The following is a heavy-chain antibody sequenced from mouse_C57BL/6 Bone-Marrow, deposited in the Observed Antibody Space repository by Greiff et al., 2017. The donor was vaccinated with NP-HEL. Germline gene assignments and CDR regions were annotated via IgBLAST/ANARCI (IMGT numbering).Heavy chain of an antibody. Sequence: VKLMESGAELARPGASVKLSCKASGYTFTSYGISWVKQRTGQGLEWIGEIYPRSGNTYYNEKFKGKATLTADKSSSTAYMALRSLTSEDSAVYFCARIYYYGSSWFDYWGQGTTLTVSS. J-gene: IGHJ2*01. V-gene: IGHV1-81*01. CDR1: GYTFTSYG. CDR3: ARIYYYGSSWFDY. D-gene: IGHD1-1*01. CDR2: IYPRSGNT.